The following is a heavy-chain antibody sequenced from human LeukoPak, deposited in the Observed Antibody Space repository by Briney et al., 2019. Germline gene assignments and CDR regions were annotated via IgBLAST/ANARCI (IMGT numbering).Heavy chain of an antibody. D-gene: IGHD6-13*01. CDR3: ARGGSSWFDY. CDR2: IYSGGNT. J-gene: IGHJ4*02. Sequence: GGSLRLSCAASGFTVSSNYMSWVRQAPGKGLEWVSIIYSGGNTFYADSVKGRFIISRHNSENTLYLQMNSLGPEDTAVYYCARGGSSWFDYWGQGTLVTVSS. V-gene: IGHV3-53*04. CDR1: GFTVSSNY.